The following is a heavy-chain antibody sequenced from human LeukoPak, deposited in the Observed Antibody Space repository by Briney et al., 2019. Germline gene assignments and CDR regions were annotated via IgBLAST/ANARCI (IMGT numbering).Heavy chain of an antibody. CDR3: ARGRYVTTRGGAAAGFLDY. J-gene: IGHJ4*02. Sequence: SETLSLTCTVSGGSISSYYWSWIRQPPGKGLEWIGYIYYSGSTNYNPSLKSRVTISVDTSKNQFSLRLSSVTAADTAVYYCARGRYVTTRGGAAAGFLDYWGQGTLVTVST. CDR1: GGSISSYY. V-gene: IGHV4-59*12. D-gene: IGHD6-13*01. CDR2: IYYSGST.